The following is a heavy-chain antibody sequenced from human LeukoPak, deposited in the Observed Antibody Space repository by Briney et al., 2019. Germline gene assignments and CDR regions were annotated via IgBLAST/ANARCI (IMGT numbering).Heavy chain of an antibody. CDR2: ISSSSSYI. D-gene: IGHD2-8*02. Sequence: GGSLRLSCAASGFTFSNYNMNWVRQAPGKGLEWVSSISSSSSYIYYANSVKGRFTISRDNTKNSLYLQMNSLRAEDTAVYYCARDSPYGTAGYWGQGTLVTVSS. J-gene: IGHJ4*02. CDR3: ARDSPYGTAGY. CDR1: GFTFSNYN. V-gene: IGHV3-21*01.